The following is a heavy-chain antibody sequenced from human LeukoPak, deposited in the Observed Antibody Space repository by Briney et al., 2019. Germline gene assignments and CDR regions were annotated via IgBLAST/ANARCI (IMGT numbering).Heavy chain of an antibody. J-gene: IGHJ6*03. V-gene: IGHV4-59*01. CDR2: IYYSGRT. CDR3: ARARIAVAPYMDV. Sequence: KPSETLSLTCTVSGGSISSYYWSWLRQRPGKGLEWVGYIYYSGRTNYNPSLKSRVTISVATSNNQFSLKLSSVTAADTAVYYCARARIAVAPYMDVWGKGTTVTVSS. D-gene: IGHD6-19*01. CDR1: GGSISSYY.